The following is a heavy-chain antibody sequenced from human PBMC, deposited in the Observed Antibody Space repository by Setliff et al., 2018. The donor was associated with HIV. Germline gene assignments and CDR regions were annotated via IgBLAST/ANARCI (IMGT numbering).Heavy chain of an antibody. CDR3: ARDMTNYYDRSGSFGWFAP. J-gene: IGHJ5*02. V-gene: IGHV4-34*01. CDR1: GESFRGHF. D-gene: IGHD3-22*01. CDR2: VYHSGST. Sequence: KASETLSLTCVVNGESFRGHFWTWIRQPPGKGLEWIGSVYHSGSTYYNPSLKSRVTISVDKSKNQFSVKLRSVTAADTAVYYCARDMTNYYDRSGSFGWFAPWGQGTPVTVSS.